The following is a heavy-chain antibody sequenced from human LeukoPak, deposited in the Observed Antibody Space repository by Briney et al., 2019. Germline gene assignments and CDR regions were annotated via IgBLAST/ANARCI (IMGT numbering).Heavy chain of an antibody. Sequence: GESLKISCKGSGYSFTGYWIGWVRQLPGKGLEWMGIIYPGDSDTRYSPSFQGQVTISADKSISTAYLQWSSLKASDTAMYYCARISRDGYQPFDYWGQGTLVTVSS. CDR2: IYPGDSDT. CDR3: ARISRDGYQPFDY. D-gene: IGHD5-24*01. J-gene: IGHJ4*02. V-gene: IGHV5-51*01. CDR1: GYSFTGYW.